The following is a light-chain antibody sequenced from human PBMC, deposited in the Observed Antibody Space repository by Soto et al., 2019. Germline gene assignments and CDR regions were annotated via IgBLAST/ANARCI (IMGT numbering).Light chain of an antibody. Sequence: EIVLTQSPATLSLSPGERATLSCRASQSIFSFLAWYQQKPGQAPRLLIYDASNRATGIPARFSGSGSGTDFTLTISSLEPEDFGVYYCQQRSNWPGFGGGTKVEIK. J-gene: IGKJ4*01. CDR1: QSIFSF. V-gene: IGKV3-11*01. CDR2: DAS. CDR3: QQRSNWPG.